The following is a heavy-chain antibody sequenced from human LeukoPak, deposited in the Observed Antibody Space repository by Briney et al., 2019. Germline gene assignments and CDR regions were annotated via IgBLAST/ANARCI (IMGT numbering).Heavy chain of an antibody. CDR2: IIPIFGTA. J-gene: IGHJ3*02. V-gene: IGHV1-69*05. Sequence: SVKVSCKASGGTFSSYAISWVRQAPGQGLEWMGRIIPIFGTANYAQKFQGRVTITTDESTSTAYMELSSLRSEDTAVYYCASQRVVVVPAATNVFDIWAQGTMVTVFS. D-gene: IGHD2-2*01. CDR3: ASQRVVVVPAATNVFDI. CDR1: GGTFSSYA.